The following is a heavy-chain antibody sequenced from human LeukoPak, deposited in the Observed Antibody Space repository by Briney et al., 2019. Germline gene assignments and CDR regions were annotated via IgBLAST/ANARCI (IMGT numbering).Heavy chain of an antibody. CDR3: ARAPAGLRLGELRGAFDI. CDR2: INPNSGGT. CDR1: GYTFTGYY. V-gene: IGHV1-2*02. D-gene: IGHD3-16*01. J-gene: IGHJ3*02. Sequence: ASVKVSCKAFGYTFTGYYMHWVRQAPGQGLEWMGWINPNSGGTNYAQKFQGRVTMTRDTSISTAYMELSRLRSDDTAVYYCARAPAGLRLGELRGAFDIWGQGTMVTVSS.